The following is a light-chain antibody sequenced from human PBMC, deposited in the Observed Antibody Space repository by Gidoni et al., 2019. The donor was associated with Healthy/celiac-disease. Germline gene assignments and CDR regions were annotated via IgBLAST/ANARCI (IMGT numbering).Light chain of an antibody. CDR1: ALPKQY. Sequence: SYELTQPPSVSVSPGQTARITCSGDALPKQYAYWYQQKPGQAPVVVIYKDTERPSVIPERFSGSSSGTTVTLTISGVQAEDEADYYCQSADSSGSYVIFGGGTKLTVL. CDR2: KDT. V-gene: IGLV3-25*03. J-gene: IGLJ2*01. CDR3: QSADSSGSYVI.